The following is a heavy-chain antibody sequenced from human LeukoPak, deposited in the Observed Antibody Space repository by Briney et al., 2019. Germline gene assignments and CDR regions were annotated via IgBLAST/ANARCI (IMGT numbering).Heavy chain of an antibody. CDR2: ISTSGST. CDR3: ARGESLDSYGFGY. J-gene: IGHJ4*02. V-gene: IGHV4-61*02. CDR1: GGSISGANYY. Sequence: PSETLSLTCTVSGGSISGANYYWTWIRQPAGKGLEWIGRISTSGSTNYYPSLKSRVTISVDTSKNQFSLKLNSVTAADTAVYYCARGESLDSYGFGYWGQGTLATVSS. D-gene: IGHD5-18*01.